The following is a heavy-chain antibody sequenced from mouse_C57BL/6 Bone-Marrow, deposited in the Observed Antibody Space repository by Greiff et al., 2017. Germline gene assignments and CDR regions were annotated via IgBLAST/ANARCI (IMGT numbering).Heavy chain of an antibody. CDR1: GYTFTSYW. CDR3: ARSGPLGRSFDY. J-gene: IGHJ2*01. Sequence: QVQLQQPGAELVKPGASVKVSCKASGYTFTSYWMHWVKQRPGQGLEWIGRIHPSDSDTNYNQKFKGKATLTVDKSSNTAYMQLSSLTSEDSAVFYCARSGPLGRSFDYWGQGTTLTVSS. V-gene: IGHV1-74*01. D-gene: IGHD4-1*01. CDR2: IHPSDSDT.